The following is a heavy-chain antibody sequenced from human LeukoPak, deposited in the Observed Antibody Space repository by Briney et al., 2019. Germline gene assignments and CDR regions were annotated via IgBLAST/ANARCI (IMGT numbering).Heavy chain of an antibody. D-gene: IGHD3-22*01. CDR2: INPNSGGT. V-gene: IGHV1-2*02. Sequence: ASVKVSCXASGYTFTGYYMHWVRQAPGQGLEWMGWINPNSGGTNYAQKFQGRVTMTRDTSISTAYMELSRLRSDDTAVYYCARGDYYDSSGYPYWGQGTLVTVSS. CDR3: ARGDYYDSSGYPY. CDR1: GYTFTGYY. J-gene: IGHJ4*02.